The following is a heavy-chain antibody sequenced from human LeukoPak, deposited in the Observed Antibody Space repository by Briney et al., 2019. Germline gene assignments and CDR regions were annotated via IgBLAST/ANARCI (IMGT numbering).Heavy chain of an antibody. J-gene: IGHJ3*02. Sequence: PGGSLRLSCAASGFTFSSYEMNWVRQAPGKGLEWVSYISSSGSTIYYADSVKDRFTISRDNAKNSLYLQMNSLRAEDTAVYYCARVNDAFDIWGQGTMVTVSS. CDR3: ARVNDAFDI. CDR2: ISSSGSTI. V-gene: IGHV3-48*03. CDR1: GFTFSSYE.